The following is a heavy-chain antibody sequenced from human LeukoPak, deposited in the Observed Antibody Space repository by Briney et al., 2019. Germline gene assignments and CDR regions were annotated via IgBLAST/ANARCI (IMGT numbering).Heavy chain of an antibody. D-gene: IGHD4-17*01. V-gene: IGHV3-30*02. J-gene: IGHJ4*02. CDR3: VKDPYGDYLRYFDY. CDR1: GFTFSTYG. CDR2: IRYDGGNK. Sequence: GGSLRLSCAASGFTFSTYGMHWVRQAPGKGLEWVSLIRYDGGNKYYADSVKGRFTISRDNSKNTLYLQMNSLRVEDTAVYYCVKDPYGDYLRYFDYWGQGTLVTVSS.